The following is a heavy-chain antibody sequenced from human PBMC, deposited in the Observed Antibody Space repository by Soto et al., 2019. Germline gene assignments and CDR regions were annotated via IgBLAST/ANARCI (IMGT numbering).Heavy chain of an antibody. CDR1: GGTFSSYT. D-gene: IGHD4-17*01. CDR3: ARGLRSVVDY. Sequence: QVQLVQSGAEVKKPGSSVKVSCKASGGTFSSYTISWVRQAPGQGLEWMGRIIPILGIANYAQKFQGRVTITEDKSTSTAYMELSSLRSEDTAVYYCARGLRSVVDYWGQGTLVTFAS. V-gene: IGHV1-69*02. CDR2: IIPILGIA. J-gene: IGHJ4*02.